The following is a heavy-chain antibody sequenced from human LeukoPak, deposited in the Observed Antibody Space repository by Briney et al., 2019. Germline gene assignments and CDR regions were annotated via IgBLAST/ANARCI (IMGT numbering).Heavy chain of an antibody. D-gene: IGHD2-2*01. CDR2: IYYSGST. CDR1: GGSISSGDYY. J-gene: IGHJ4*02. CDR3: ARGRYSVRDPIVVVPAATPYFDY. V-gene: IGHV4-30-4*01. Sequence: SETLSLTCTVSGGSISSGDYYWSWIRQPPGKGLEWIGYIYYSGSTYYNPSLKSRVTISVDTSKNQFSLKLSSVTAADTAVYYCARGRYSVRDPIVVVPAATPYFDYWGQGTLVTVSS.